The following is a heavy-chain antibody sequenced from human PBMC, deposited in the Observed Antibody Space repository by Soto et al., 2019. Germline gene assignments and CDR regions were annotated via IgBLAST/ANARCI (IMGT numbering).Heavy chain of an antibody. V-gene: IGHV4-30-4*01. J-gene: IGHJ4*02. CDR2: IYYSGST. Sequence: SETLSLTCTVSGGSISSGDYYWSWIRQPPGKGLEWIGYIYYSGSTYYNPSLKSRVTISVDTSKNQFSLELSSVTAADTAVYYCARLGGYYQALDQWGQGTLVTVS. CDR3: ARLGGYYQALDQ. CDR1: GGSISSGDYY. D-gene: IGHD3-22*01.